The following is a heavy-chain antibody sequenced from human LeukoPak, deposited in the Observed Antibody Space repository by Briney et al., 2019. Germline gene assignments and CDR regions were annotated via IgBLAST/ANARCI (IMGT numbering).Heavy chain of an antibody. CDR3: VRDHSTSSLDS. J-gene: IGHJ5*01. V-gene: IGHV4-4*02. D-gene: IGHD6-6*01. CDR2: FYHSGIT. CDR1: GFTFSDYAM. Sequence: GSLRLSCTASGFTFSDYAMSWVRQPPGKGLEWIAEFYHSGITNYNPSLRSRLTISVDKSKNQFSLRLTSVTAADTAVYYCVRDHSTSSLDSWGQGTLVTVSS.